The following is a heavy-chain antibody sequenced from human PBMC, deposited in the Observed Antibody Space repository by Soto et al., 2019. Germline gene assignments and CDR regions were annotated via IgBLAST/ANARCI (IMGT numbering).Heavy chain of an antibody. CDR2: IYHSGST. Sequence: SETLSLTCAVSGGSISSSNWWSWVRQPPGKGLEWIGEIYHSGSTNYNPSLKSRVTISVDRSKSQFSLNLSSVTAADTAIYFCARVPVRKYYRAGSYQNYYFGMDVWGQGTTVTVSS. CDR1: GGSISSSNW. V-gene: IGHV4-4*02. J-gene: IGHJ6*02. D-gene: IGHD3-10*01. CDR3: ARVPVRKYYRAGSYQNYYFGMDV.